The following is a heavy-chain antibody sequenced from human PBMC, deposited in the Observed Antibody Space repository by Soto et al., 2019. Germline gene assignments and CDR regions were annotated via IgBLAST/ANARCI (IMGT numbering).Heavy chain of an antibody. CDR3: ARKHSLDYIRWGLDP. J-gene: IGHJ5*02. V-gene: IGHV1-2*02. Sequence: QVQLVQSGSEVKKPGASVKVSCKASGYPFSDNHIHWVRRAHGQGLEWMGRINPKTDDTNYAQKFQGRVTITRDTSIDTAYLELTGLTSDDTATYYCARKHSLDYIRWGLDPWGQGTLVTVAS. CDR1: GYPFSDNH. D-gene: IGHD4-4*01. CDR2: INPKTDDT.